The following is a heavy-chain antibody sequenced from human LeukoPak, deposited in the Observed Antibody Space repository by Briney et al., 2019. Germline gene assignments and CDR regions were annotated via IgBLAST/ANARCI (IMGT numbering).Heavy chain of an antibody. CDR2: INWNGGST. D-gene: IGHD3-22*01. CDR3: ARAHYYDSSGYYDY. Sequence: GGSLRLSCAASGFTFSSYAMSWVRQAPGKGLEWVSGINWNGGSTGYADSVKGRFTISRDNAKNSLYLQMNSLRAEDTALYYCARAHYYDSSGYYDYWGQGTLVTVSS. CDR1: GFTFSSYA. V-gene: IGHV3-20*04. J-gene: IGHJ4*02.